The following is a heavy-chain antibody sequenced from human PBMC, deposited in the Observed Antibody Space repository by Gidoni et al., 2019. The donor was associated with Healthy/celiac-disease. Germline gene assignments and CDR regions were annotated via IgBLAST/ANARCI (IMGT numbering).Heavy chain of an antibody. CDR2: ISSSSSYI. CDR3: GGYNPRY. D-gene: IGHD5-12*01. V-gene: IGHV3-21*01. CDR1: GFTFSSYS. Sequence: EVQLVASGGGLVKPGVSLRLSCSASGFTFSSYSMNWVRQAPGKGLEWVSSISSSSSYIYYADSGKGRFTISRDNAKNSLYLQMNSLRAEDTAVYYCGGYNPRYWGQGTLVTVSS. J-gene: IGHJ4*02.